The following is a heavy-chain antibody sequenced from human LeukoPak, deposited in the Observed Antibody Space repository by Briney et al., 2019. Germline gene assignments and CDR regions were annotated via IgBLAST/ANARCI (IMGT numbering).Heavy chain of an antibody. Sequence: PGGSLRLSCAASGFTFSSYYMSWVRQAPGKGLEWVANIKQDGSEKYYVDSVKGRFTISRDNAKSSLYLQMSSLRAEDTAVYYCARELAVGDSWGQGTLVTVSS. CDR1: GFTFSSYY. D-gene: IGHD3-10*01. V-gene: IGHV3-7*01. J-gene: IGHJ4*02. CDR2: IKQDGSEK. CDR3: ARELAVGDS.